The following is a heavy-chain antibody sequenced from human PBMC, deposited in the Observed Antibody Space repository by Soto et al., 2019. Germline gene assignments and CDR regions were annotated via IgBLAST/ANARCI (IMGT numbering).Heavy chain of an antibody. CDR2: IYYSGST. CDR3: ARVWRPYDILTGFPLIDP. J-gene: IGHJ5*02. V-gene: IGHV4-31*03. Sequence: QVQLQESGPGLVKPSQTLSLTCTVSGGSISSGGYYWSWIRQHPGKGLEWIGYIYYSGSTYYNPSLKRRVTISVDTSKNQFSLKLSSVTAADTAVYYCARVWRPYDILTGFPLIDPWGQGTLVTVSS. CDR1: GGSISSGGYY. D-gene: IGHD3-9*01.